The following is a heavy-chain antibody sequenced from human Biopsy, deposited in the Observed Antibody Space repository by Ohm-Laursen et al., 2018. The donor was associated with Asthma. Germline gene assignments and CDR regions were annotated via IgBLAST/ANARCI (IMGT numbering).Heavy chain of an antibody. V-gene: IGHV1-69*06. Sequence: ASVKVSCKASGGMFGNYAISRVRQAPGLGLEWMGGISPIFGSSNYARRFQGRVTMTEDTSTDTAYMELSSLSSDDTAVYYCASDFPKDYVRYNFQFWGQGTLVTVSS. D-gene: IGHD4-17*01. CDR2: ISPIFGSS. CDR3: ASDFPKDYVRYNFQF. J-gene: IGHJ4*02. CDR1: GGMFGNYA.